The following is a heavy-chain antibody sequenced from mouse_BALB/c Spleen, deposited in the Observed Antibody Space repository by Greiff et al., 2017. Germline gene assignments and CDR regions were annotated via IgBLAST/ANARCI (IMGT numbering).Heavy chain of an antibody. CDR1: GFSLTSYG. D-gene: IGHD4-1*01. CDR2: IWAGGST. CDR3: ARDKYRTGRFAY. Sequence: QVQLQQSGPGLVAPSQSLSITCTVSGFSLTSYGVHWVRQPPGKGLEWLGVIWAGGSTNYNSALMSRLSISKDNSKSQVFLKMNSLQTDDTAMYYCARDKYRTGRFAYWGQGTLVTVSA. J-gene: IGHJ3*01. V-gene: IGHV2-9*02.